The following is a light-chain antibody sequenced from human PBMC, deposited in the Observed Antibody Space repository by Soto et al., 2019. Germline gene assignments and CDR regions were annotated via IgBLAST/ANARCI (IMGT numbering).Light chain of an antibody. CDR1: SSNIGDNY. V-gene: IGLV1-51*01. Sequence: QSVLTQPPSVSAAPGQNVTVSCSGSSSNIGDNYVSWYQQVPGTAPQLLIYDNNKRSSGNLDRFSGSKSGSSATLGITGLQTGDEADYYCGAWDSSLACYVFGGGTKVTVL. CDR2: DNN. J-gene: IGLJ1*01. CDR3: GAWDSSLACYV.